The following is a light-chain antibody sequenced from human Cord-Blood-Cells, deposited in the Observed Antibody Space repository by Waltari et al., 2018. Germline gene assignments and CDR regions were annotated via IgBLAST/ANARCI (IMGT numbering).Light chain of an antibody. CDR3: CSYAGSSYVV. V-gene: IGLV2-23*01. CDR1: SSDVGSYNL. J-gene: IGLJ2*01. CDR2: EGS. Sequence: QSALTQPASVSGSPGQSITISCTGTSSDVGSYNLVSWYQQHPGKAPKLMIYEGSKRPSGVSNRFSGSKSGNTASLTISGLQAEDGADYYCCSYAGSSYVVFGGGTKLTVL.